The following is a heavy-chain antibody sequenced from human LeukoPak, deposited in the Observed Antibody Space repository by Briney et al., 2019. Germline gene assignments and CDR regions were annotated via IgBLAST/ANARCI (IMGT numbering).Heavy chain of an antibody. V-gene: IGHV3-15*01. D-gene: IGHD5-18*01. CDR2: IKSKTDGGTT. Sequence: GGSLRLSCAASGFTFSNAWMSWVRQAPGKGLEWVGRIKSKTDGGTTDYAAPVKSRFTISRDDSKNTLYLQMNSLETEDTAVYYCTTVVYSYGTYYFDYWGQGTLVTVSS. J-gene: IGHJ4*02. CDR3: TTVVYSYGTYYFDY. CDR1: GFTFSNAW.